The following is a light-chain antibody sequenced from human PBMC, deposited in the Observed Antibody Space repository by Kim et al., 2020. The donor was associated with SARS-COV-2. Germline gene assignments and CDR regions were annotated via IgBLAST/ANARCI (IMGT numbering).Light chain of an antibody. J-gene: IGLJ2*01. V-gene: IGLV3-25*03. CDR3: QSADSSGTYNVV. Sequence: GQTARITCSGDALPKQYAYWYQQKTGQAPVLVIYKDSERPSGIPERFSGSSSGTTVTLTISGVQAEDEADYYCQSADSSGTYNVVFGGGTQLTVL. CDR2: KDS. CDR1: ALPKQY.